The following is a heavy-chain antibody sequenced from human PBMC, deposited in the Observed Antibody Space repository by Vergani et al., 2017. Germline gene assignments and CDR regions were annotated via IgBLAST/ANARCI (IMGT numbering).Heavy chain of an antibody. Sequence: EVQLLESGGGLVQPGGSLRLSCAASGFTFSSYAMSWVRQAPGKGLEWVSAISGSGGSTYYADSVKGRFTISRDNSKNTLYLQMNSLRAEDTAVYYCAKDRVYRLGITGTSSYMDVWGKGTTVTVSS. CDR1: GFTFSSYA. J-gene: IGHJ6*03. CDR2: ISGSGGST. D-gene: IGHD1-20*01. V-gene: IGHV3-23*01. CDR3: AKDRVYRLGITGTSSYMDV.